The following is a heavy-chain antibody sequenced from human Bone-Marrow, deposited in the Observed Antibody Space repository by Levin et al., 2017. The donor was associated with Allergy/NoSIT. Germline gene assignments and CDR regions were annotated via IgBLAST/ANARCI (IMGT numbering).Heavy chain of an antibody. CDR2: ISPIFGST. CDR3: AAATAAREVAYYPYGLDV. D-gene: IGHD6-6*01. V-gene: IGHV1-69*06. CDR1: GGTFNNNA. J-gene: IGHJ6*02. Sequence: SVKVSCKASGGTFNNNALSWVRQAPGQGLEWMGGISPIFGSTNYAQKFQGRVTITADILAKTAYVELSSLTSEDTAVYYCAAATAAREVAYYPYGLDVWGQGTTVTVFS.